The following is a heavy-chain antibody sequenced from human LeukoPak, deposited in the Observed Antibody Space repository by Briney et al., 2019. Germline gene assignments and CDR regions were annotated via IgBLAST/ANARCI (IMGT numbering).Heavy chain of an antibody. CDR3: AHIDPAAFDY. J-gene: IGHJ4*02. Sequence: SGPTLVKPTQTLTLTCTFSGFSLSTSGVGVGWIRQPPGKALEWLALIYWNDDKRYSPSLKSRLTITKDTSKKQAVLNMTNMDTVDTATYYCAHIDPAAFDYWGQGTLVTVSS. CDR2: IYWNDDK. V-gene: IGHV2-5*01. D-gene: IGHD2-2*01. CDR1: GFSLSTSGVG.